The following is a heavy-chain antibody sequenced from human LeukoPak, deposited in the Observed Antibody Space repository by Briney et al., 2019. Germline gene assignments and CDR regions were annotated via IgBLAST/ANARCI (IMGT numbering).Heavy chain of an antibody. J-gene: IGHJ4*02. V-gene: IGHV1-24*01. CDR1: GYTLTELS. D-gene: IGHD6-19*01. CDR3: ATITAVATFDY. CDR2: FDPEDGET. Sequence: ASVTVSCKVSGYTLTELSMHWVRQAPGTGLEWMGGFDPEDGETIYAQRFQGRVTMTEDTSTDTAYMELSSLRSEDTAVYYCATITAVATFDYWGQGTLVTVSS.